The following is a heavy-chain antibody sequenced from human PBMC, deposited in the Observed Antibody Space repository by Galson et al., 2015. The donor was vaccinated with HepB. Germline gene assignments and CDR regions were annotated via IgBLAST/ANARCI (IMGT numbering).Heavy chain of an antibody. J-gene: IGHJ6*02. CDR2: IRYDGSNK. V-gene: IGHV3-30*02. D-gene: IGHD3-22*01. CDR1: GFTFGSYG. Sequence: SLRLSCAASGFTFGSYGMHWVRQAPGKGLEWVAFIRYDGSNKYYADSVKGRFTISRDNSKNTLYLQMNSLRAEDTAVYYCVKDHYYDSSGYYYYYYGMDVWGQGTTVTVSS. CDR3: VKDHYYDSSGYYYYYYGMDV.